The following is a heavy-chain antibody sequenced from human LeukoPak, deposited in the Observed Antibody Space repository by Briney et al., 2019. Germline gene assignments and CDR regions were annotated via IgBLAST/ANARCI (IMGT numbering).Heavy chain of an antibody. CDR3: ARVYSSSWYFGYLYMDV. J-gene: IGHJ6*03. D-gene: IGHD6-13*01. CDR2: ISWRSSDI. CDR1: GFTFSSYN. Sequence: PGGSLRLSCAASGFTFSSYNMKWVRQAPGKGLEWVSSISWRSSDIEYADSVKGRFTISRDNAKKSLYLQMNNLRAEDTAVYYCARVYSSSWYFGYLYMDVWGNGTTVTVSS. V-gene: IGHV3-21*01.